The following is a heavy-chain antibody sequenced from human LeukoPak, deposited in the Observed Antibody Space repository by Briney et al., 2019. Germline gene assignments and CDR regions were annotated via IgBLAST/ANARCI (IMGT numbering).Heavy chain of an antibody. D-gene: IGHD2-21*02. CDR1: GGSISNITNSNW. V-gene: IGHV4-31*11. CDR2: IYYSGST. Sequence: PSETLSLTCAVSGGSISNITNSNWWSWVRQHPGKGLEWIGYIYYSGSTYYNPSLKSRVTISVDTSKNQFSLKLSSVTAADTAVYYCARERMGDRLDYWGQGTLVTVSS. J-gene: IGHJ4*02. CDR3: ARERMGDRLDY.